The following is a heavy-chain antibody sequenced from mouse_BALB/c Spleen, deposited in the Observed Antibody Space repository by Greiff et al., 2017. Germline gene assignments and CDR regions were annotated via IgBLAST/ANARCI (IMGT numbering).Heavy chain of an antibody. J-gene: IGHJ3*01. D-gene: IGHD4-1*01. CDR1: GYSFTGYY. CDR2: INPYNVAT. CDR3: ARDLTGPWFAY. V-gene: IGHV1-31*01. Sequence: EVKLMESGPELVKPGASVKISCKASGYSFTGYYMHWVKHSHVKSLEWIGRINPYNVATSYNQNFKDKASLTVDKSSSTAYMELHSLTSEDSAVYYCARDLTGPWFAYWGQGTLVTVSA.